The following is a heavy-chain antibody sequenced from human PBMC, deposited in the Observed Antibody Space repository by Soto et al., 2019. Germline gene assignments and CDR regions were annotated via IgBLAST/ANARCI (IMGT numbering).Heavy chain of an antibody. J-gene: IGHJ4*02. CDR3: ARGTFDY. Sequence: EVLLVESGGGLVQPGGSLRLSCAGTGFTFINHYMDWVRQAPGKGLEWVGRIRNKANSYTTEYAASVKGRFTISRDDSKNSLYMQMNILKTEDTAVYYCARGTFDYWGQGTLVTVSS. CDR2: IRNKANSYTT. D-gene: IGHD3-10*01. CDR1: GFTFINHY. V-gene: IGHV3-72*01.